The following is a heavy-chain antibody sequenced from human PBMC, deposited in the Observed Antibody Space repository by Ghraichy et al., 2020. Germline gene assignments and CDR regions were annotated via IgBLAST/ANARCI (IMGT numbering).Heavy chain of an antibody. J-gene: IGHJ6*01. CDR2: IYYSGST. D-gene: IGHD2-15*01. CDR1: GGSISSGGYY. Sequence: SHTLSLTCTVSGGSISSGGYYWSWIRQHPGKGLEWIGYIYYSGSTYYNPSLKSRVTISVDTSKNQFSLKLSSVTAADTAVYYWARELPCSGGSCYSSVGMDVWGQGTTVTVSS. V-gene: IGHV4-31*03. CDR3: ARELPCSGGSCYSSVGMDV.